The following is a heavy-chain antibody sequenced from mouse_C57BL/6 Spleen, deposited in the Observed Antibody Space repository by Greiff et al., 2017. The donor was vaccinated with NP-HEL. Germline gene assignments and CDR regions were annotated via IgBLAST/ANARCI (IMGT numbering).Heavy chain of an antibody. D-gene: IGHD1-1*01. Sequence: EVKLVESGGGLVQPGGSLSLSCAATGFTFTDYYMSWVRQPPGKALEWLGFIRNKANGYTTEYSASVKGRFTISRDNSQSILYLQMNALRAEDSATYYCARSPYYYGSSYVDYWGQGTTLTVSS. CDR1: GFTFTDYY. V-gene: IGHV7-3*01. J-gene: IGHJ2*01. CDR3: ARSPYYYGSSYVDY. CDR2: IRNKANGYTT.